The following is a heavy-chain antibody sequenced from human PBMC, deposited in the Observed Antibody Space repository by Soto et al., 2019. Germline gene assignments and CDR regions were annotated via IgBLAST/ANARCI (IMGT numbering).Heavy chain of an antibody. CDR1: GFTFSSYS. Sequence: EVQLVESGGGLVKPGGSLRLSCAASGFTFSSYSMNWVRQAPGKGLEWVSSISSSSSYIYYADSVKGRFTISRDNAKKSLYLQMNSLRAEDTAVYYCARGPVGYGDYGDAFDIWGQGTMVTVSS. D-gene: IGHD4-17*01. CDR2: ISSSSSYI. CDR3: ARGPVGYGDYGDAFDI. V-gene: IGHV3-21*01. J-gene: IGHJ3*02.